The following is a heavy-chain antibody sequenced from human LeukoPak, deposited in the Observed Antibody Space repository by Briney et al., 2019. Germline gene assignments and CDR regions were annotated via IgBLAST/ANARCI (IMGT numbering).Heavy chain of an antibody. J-gene: IGHJ4*02. D-gene: IGHD6-13*01. CDR3: LISASDHYYFDY. V-gene: IGHV1-8*01. CDR2: MNPNSGNT. CDR1: GYTFTSYD. Sequence: ASVKVSCKASGYTFTSYDINWVRQAPGQGLEWMGWMNPNSGNTGYAQKFQGRVTMTRSTSTSTAYMELSSLRSDDTAVYYCLISASDHYYFDYWGQGTLVTVSS.